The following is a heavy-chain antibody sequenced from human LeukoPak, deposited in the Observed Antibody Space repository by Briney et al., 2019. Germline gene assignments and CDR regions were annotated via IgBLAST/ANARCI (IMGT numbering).Heavy chain of an antibody. CDR3: ARGEQLNYFAY. D-gene: IGHD1-26*01. CDR1: GFTFISYE. V-gene: IGHV3-48*03. CDR2: ISTSGTTE. Sequence: GGSLRLSCAASGFTFISYEMSWVRQAPGKGLEWVSYISTSGTTEKYADSVKGGFTISRDNSKNSLYLQIYSLRAEDTAVYYCARGEQLNYFAYWGQGALVTVSS. J-gene: IGHJ4*02.